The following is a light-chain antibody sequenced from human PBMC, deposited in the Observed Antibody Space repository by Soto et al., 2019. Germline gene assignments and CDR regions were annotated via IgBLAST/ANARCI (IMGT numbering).Light chain of an antibody. CDR3: QQYHRSSIT. CDR2: KAS. V-gene: IGKV1-5*03. CDR1: QTISSW. J-gene: IGKJ5*01. Sequence: DIQMTQSPSTLSGSVGDRVTITCRASQTISSWLAWYQQKPGKAPKLLIYKASTLERGVPSRFSGTGSGTEFTLTISSLQPDDFATYYCQQYHRSSITFGQGTRLEIK.